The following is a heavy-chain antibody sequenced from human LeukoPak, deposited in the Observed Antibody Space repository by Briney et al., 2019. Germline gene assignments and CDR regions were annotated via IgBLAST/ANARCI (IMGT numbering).Heavy chain of an antibody. D-gene: IGHD3-3*01. CDR3: ARAGRFLEWLLSP. J-gene: IGHJ5*02. Sequence: GGSLRLSCAASGFTFSSYSMNWVRQAPGKGLEWVSYISSSSSTIYYADSVKGRFTISRDNAKNSLYLQMNSLRAEDTAVYYCARAGRFLEWLLSPWGQGTLVTVSS. CDR2: ISSSSSTI. V-gene: IGHV3-48*01. CDR1: GFTFSSYS.